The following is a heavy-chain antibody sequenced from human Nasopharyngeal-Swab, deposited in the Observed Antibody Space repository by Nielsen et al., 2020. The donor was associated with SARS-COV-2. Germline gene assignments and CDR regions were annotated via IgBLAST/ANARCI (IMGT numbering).Heavy chain of an antibody. CDR1: GYSFTSYW. J-gene: IGHJ4*02. D-gene: IGHD3-22*01. V-gene: IGHV5-51*01. CDR2: IYPGDSDT. Sequence: GGSLTLSCKGSGYSFTSYWIGWVRQMPGKGLEWMGIIYPGDSDTRYSPSFQGQVTISADKSISTAYLQWSSLKASDTAMYYCASLSSGYYLGYWGQGTLVTVSS. CDR3: ASLSSGYYLGY.